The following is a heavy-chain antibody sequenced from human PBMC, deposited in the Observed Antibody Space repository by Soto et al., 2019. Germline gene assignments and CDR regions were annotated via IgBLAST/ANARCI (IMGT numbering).Heavy chain of an antibody. CDR3: SRAVRVGATSPSAYYFDY. CDR1: GYTFTGYY. J-gene: IGHJ4*02. V-gene: IGHV1-2*02. D-gene: IGHD1-26*01. Sequence: ASVKVSCKASGYTFTGYYMHWVRQAPGQGLEWMGWINPNSGGPNYAQKFQGRVTMTRDTSISTAYMELSRLRSDDTAVYYWSRAVRVGATSPSAYYFDYWGQGTLVTVSS. CDR2: INPNSGGP.